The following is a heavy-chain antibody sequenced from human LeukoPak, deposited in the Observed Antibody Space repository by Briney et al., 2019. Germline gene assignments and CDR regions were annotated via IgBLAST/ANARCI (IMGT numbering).Heavy chain of an antibody. Sequence: GGSLRLSCAASGFTFSSYAMSWVRQAPGKGLEWVSSISASGGSTYYADSVKGRFTISRDNSKNTLYLQMNSLRAEDTAMYYCARDSVGSTTYYAYWYFDLWGRGTQVTVSS. CDR3: ARDSVGSTTYYAYWYFDL. CDR2: ISASGGST. J-gene: IGHJ2*01. CDR1: GFTFSSYA. D-gene: IGHD2/OR15-2a*01. V-gene: IGHV3-23*01.